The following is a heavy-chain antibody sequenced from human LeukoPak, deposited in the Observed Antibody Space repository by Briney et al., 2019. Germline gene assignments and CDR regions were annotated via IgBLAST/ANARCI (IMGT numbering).Heavy chain of an antibody. Sequence: GGSLRLSCAASGFTFSSYDMHWVRQATGKGLEWVSAIGTAGDTYYPGSVKGRFTISRENAKNSLYLQMNSLRAGDTAVYYCARGGSGFESFDYWGQGTLVTVSS. CDR1: GFTFSSYD. J-gene: IGHJ4*02. CDR3: ARGGSGFESFDY. V-gene: IGHV3-13*01. CDR2: IGTAGDT. D-gene: IGHD3-22*01.